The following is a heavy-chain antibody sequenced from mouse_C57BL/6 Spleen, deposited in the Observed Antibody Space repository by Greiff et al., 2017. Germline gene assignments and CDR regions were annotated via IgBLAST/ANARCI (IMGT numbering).Heavy chain of an antibody. D-gene: IGHD2-5*01. CDR1: GYTFTSYW. V-gene: IGHV1-53*01. CDR3: ARSNYSNYYAMDY. CDR2: INPSNGGT. Sequence: QVQLQQPGTELVKPGASVKLSCKASGYTFTSYWMHWVKQRPGHGLEWIGNINPSNGGTNYNEKFKSKATLTVDKSSSTAYMQLSSLTSEDSAVYYCARSNYSNYYAMDYWGQGTSVTVSS. J-gene: IGHJ4*01.